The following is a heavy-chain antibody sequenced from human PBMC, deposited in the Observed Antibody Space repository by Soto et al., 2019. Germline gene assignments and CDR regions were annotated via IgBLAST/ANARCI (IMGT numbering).Heavy chain of an antibody. CDR1: GFTFSSYG. J-gene: IGHJ4*02. D-gene: IGHD2-15*01. Sequence: VQLVESGGGVVQPGRSLRLSCAASGFTFSSYGMHWVRQAPGKGLEWVAVIWYDGSNKYYADSVKGRFTISRDNSKNTLYLQMNSLRAEDTAVYYCARDRGGSFVGGFDYWGQGTLVTVSS. CDR3: ARDRGGSFVGGFDY. CDR2: IWYDGSNK. V-gene: IGHV3-33*01.